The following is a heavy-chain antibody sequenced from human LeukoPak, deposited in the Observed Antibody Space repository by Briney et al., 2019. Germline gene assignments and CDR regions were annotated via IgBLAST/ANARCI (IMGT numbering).Heavy chain of an antibody. CDR3: AKDLYSSSWYPRYGMDV. CDR1: GFTFSSYG. D-gene: IGHD6-13*01. CDR2: ISYDGSNK. Sequence: PGGSLRLSCAASGFTFSSYGMHWVRQAPGKGLEWVAVISYDGSNKYYADSVKGRFTISRDNSKNTLYLQMNRLRAEDTAVYYCAKDLYSSSWYPRYGMDVWGQGTTVTVSS. V-gene: IGHV3-30*18. J-gene: IGHJ6*02.